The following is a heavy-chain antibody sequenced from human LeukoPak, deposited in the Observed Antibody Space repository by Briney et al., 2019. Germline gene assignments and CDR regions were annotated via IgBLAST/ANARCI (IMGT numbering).Heavy chain of an antibody. Sequence: GGSLRLSCAASGFTFDDYAMHWVRQAPGKGLEWVSGISWNSGSIGYADSVKGRFTISRDNSKNTLYLQMNSLRAEDTAVYYCAGPYSGGWYGPDAFDIWGQGTMVTVSS. CDR2: ISWNSGSI. CDR1: GFTFDDYA. D-gene: IGHD6-19*01. V-gene: IGHV3-9*01. CDR3: AGPYSGGWYGPDAFDI. J-gene: IGHJ3*02.